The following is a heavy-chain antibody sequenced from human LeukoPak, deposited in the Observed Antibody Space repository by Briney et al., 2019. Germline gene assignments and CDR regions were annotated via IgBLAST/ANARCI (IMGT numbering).Heavy chain of an antibody. J-gene: IGHJ6*03. CDR2: ISSSGSTI. CDR1: GFTFSDYY. Sequence: GGSLRLSCAASGFTFSDYYMSWIRQAPGKGLEWVSYISSSGSTIYYADSVKGRFTISRDNAKNSLYLQMNSLGAEDTAVYYCARNRGYSYGYPAVNYYYMDVWGKGTTVTVSS. D-gene: IGHD5-18*01. V-gene: IGHV3-11*04. CDR3: ARNRGYSYGYPAVNYYYMDV.